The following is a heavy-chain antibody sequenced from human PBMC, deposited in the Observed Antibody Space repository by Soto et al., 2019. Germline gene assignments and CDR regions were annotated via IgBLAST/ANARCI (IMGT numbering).Heavy chain of an antibody. CDR2: IKQDGGEK. CDR1: GFTFTSYW. Sequence: EVQLVESGGGLVQPGGSLRLSCAASGFTFTSYWMTWVRQAPGKGLEWVANIKQDGGEKYYVGSVKGRFTISRDNAENSLHLQLDSLRAEDAAVYYCARGAFPTWGTYPLDYWGQGTLVTVS. D-gene: IGHD3-16*02. V-gene: IGHV3-7*04. CDR3: ARGAFPTWGTYPLDY. J-gene: IGHJ4*02.